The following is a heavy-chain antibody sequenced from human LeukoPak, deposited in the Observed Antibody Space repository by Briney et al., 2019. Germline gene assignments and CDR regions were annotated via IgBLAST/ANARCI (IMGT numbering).Heavy chain of an antibody. CDR1: GFTFSSYA. CDR2: ISYDGSNK. J-gene: IGHJ2*01. D-gene: IGHD2-2*01. V-gene: IGHV3-30*04. Sequence: PGRSLRLSCAASGFTFSSYAMHWVRQAPGKGLEWVAVISYDGSNKYYADSVKGRFTISRDNSKNTLYLQMNSLRAEDTAVYYCAKMLGFCTSISCYFYFDLWGRGTLVTVSS. CDR3: AKMLGFCTSISCYFYFDL.